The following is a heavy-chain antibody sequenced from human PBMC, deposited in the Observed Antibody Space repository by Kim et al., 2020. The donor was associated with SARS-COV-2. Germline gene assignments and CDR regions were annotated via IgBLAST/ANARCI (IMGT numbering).Heavy chain of an antibody. CDR3: ARESGSGSYYDPSGMDV. D-gene: IGHD3-10*01. J-gene: IGHJ6*02. CDR2: IYYSGST. Sequence: SETLSLTCTVSGGSVSSGSYYWSWIRQPPGKGLEWIGYIYYSGSTNYNPSLKSRVTISVDTSKNQFSLKLSSVTAADTAVYYCARESGSGSYYDPSGMDVWGQGTTVTVSS. CDR1: GGSVSSGSYY. V-gene: IGHV4-61*01.